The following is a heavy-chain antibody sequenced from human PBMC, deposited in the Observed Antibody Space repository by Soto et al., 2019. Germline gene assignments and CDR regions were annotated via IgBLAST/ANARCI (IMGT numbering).Heavy chain of an antibody. D-gene: IGHD2-15*01. V-gene: IGHV4-31*03. Sequence: SETLSLTCTVSGGSINSGGYYWSWIRQHPGKGLEWIGYIYYSGSTYYNPSLKSRVTISVDTSKNQFSLKLSSVTAADTAVYYCARVTPYRLLPSSYYYYMHVWGKGTTVTVSS. CDR1: GGSINSGGYY. CDR2: IYYSGST. CDR3: ARVTPYRLLPSSYYYYMHV. J-gene: IGHJ6*03.